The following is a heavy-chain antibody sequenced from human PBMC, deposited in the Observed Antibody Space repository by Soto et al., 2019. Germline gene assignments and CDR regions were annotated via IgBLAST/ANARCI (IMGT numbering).Heavy chain of an antibody. J-gene: IGHJ4*02. Sequence: ASVKVSCKASGYTFTNHAIHWVRQAPGQGLEWMGWINAGKGDTKYPQRFQGRVTITRDASASTAYMELSSLRSEDTAVYYCARNILGGTTDYWGPGTLVTVSS. CDR2: INAGKGDT. CDR3: ARNILGGTTDY. D-gene: IGHD1-7*01. CDR1: GYTFTNHA. V-gene: IGHV1-3*01.